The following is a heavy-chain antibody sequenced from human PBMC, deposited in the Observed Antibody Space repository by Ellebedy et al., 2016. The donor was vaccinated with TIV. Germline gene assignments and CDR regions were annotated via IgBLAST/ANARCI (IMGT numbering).Heavy chain of an antibody. V-gene: IGHV3-30*04. Sequence: GESLKISXAASGFTFSSFAMHWVRQAPGKGLEWVAVISYDGSNKYYADSVKGRFTISRDNAKNSLYLQMNSLRAEDTAVYYCASGSYYDYWGQGTLVTVSS. D-gene: IGHD1-26*01. CDR1: GFTFSSFA. CDR3: ASGSYYDY. J-gene: IGHJ4*02. CDR2: ISYDGSNK.